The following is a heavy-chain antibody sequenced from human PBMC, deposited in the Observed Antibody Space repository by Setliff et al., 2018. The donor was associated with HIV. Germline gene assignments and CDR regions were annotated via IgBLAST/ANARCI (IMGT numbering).Heavy chain of an antibody. V-gene: IGHV1-18*01. D-gene: IGHD3-9*01. CDR2: ISANNGNT. Sequence: ASVKVSCKASGYTFTRYGISWVRQAPGQGLEWMGWISANNGNTNYAQKLQGRVTMTTDTSTSTAYMELRSLRSDDTAVYYCARGDRELHYFDWPRAGVDFWGQGTLVTVSS. J-gene: IGHJ4*02. CDR1: GYTFTRYG. CDR3: ARGDRELHYFDWPRAGVDF.